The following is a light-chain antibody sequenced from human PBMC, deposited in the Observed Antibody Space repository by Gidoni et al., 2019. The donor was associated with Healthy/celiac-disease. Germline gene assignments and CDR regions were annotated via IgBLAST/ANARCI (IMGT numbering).Light chain of an antibody. CDR2: GAS. CDR3: QQYNNWPQP. V-gene: IGKV3-15*01. J-gene: IGKJ2*01. Sequence: EIGMTQSPATLSVSPGERATLSCRASQSVSSNLAWYQQKPGQAPRLLIYGASTRATGIPARFSGSVSGSEFTLPISSLQSEDFAVYYCQQYNNWPQPFGQGTKLEIK. CDR1: QSVSSN.